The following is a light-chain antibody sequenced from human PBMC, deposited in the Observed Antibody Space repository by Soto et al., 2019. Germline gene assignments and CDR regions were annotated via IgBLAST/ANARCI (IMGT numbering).Light chain of an antibody. J-gene: IGKJ1*01. CDR2: DAS. V-gene: IGKV1-5*01. Sequence: QLTQSPSTLSASLGYNVTITCRASQRVHSSFDWYQQKPGKAPKLLISDASILLSGVPSRFSGSGSTAEFSLTISGLHPGNFATYFCQQYNIYPWTFGLGTKVDIK. CDR1: QRVHSS. CDR3: QQYNIYPWT.